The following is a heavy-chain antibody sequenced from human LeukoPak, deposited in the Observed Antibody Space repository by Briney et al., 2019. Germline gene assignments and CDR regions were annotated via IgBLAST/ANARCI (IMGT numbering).Heavy chain of an antibody. D-gene: IGHD3-9*01. CDR1: GGSISSYY. CDR2: IYYSGST. Sequence: KTSETLSLTCTVSGGSISSYYWSWIRQPPGKGLEWIGYIYYSGSTYYNPSLKSRVTISVDTSKNQFSLKLSSVTAADTAVYYCARGHYDILTGYYNLYAFDIWGQGTMVTVSS. V-gene: IGHV4-59*01. CDR3: ARGHYDILTGYYNLYAFDI. J-gene: IGHJ3*02.